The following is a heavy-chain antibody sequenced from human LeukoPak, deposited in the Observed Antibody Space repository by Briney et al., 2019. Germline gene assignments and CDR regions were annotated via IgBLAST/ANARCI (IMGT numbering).Heavy chain of an antibody. J-gene: IGHJ4*02. Sequence: GGYLRNFCAASGFNFSSYWMSWVRQAPGKGLEWVATIKQEGSEKYYVVSVKGQFTIARENAKNSLYLQMNSLRAEDTAGYCCARYFGYWSQGTLVTVSS. CDR2: IKQEGSEK. V-gene: IGHV3-7*01. CDR1: GFNFSSYW. CDR3: ARYFGY. D-gene: IGHD3-10*01.